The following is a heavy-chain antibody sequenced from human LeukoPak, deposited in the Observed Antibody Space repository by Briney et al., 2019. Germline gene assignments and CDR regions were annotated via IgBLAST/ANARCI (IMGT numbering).Heavy chain of an antibody. CDR2: IYYSGST. D-gene: IGHD1-26*01. CDR3: ARHTDSGATTSHFDY. CDR1: GGSISSSSYY. J-gene: IGHJ4*02. V-gene: IGHV4-39*01. Sequence: SETLSLTRTVSGGSISSSSYYWGWIRQPPGKGLEWIGSIYYSGSTYYNPSLKSRVTISVDTSKNQFSPKLSSVTAADTAVYYCARHTDSGATTSHFDYWGQGTLVTVSS.